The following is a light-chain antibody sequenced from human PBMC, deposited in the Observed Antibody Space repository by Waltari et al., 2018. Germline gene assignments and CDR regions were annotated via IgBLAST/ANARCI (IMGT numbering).Light chain of an antibody. J-gene: IGLJ3*02. Sequence: QSALTQPASVSGSPGQSITISCTGSSSDVGSYNLVSWYQQHPGKAPKLMIYEVTKRPSGVSDRFSGSKSGNTASLTISGLQAEDEADYYCCAYEGSDSWVFGGGTKLTVL. CDR2: EVT. CDR1: SSDVGSYNL. V-gene: IGLV2-23*02. CDR3: CAYEGSDSWV.